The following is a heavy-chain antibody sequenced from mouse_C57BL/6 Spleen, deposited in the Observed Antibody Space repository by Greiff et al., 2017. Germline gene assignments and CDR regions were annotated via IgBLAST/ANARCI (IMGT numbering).Heavy chain of an antibody. D-gene: IGHD4-1*02. CDR3: ARSTGTPYYFDY. Sequence: VQLQESGAELVRPGTSVKMSCKASGYTFTNYWIGWAKQRPGHGLEWIGDIYPGGGYTNYNEKFKGKATLTADKSSSTAYMQFSSLTSEDSAIYYCARSTGTPYYFDYWGQGTTLTVSS. CDR2: IYPGGGYT. J-gene: IGHJ2*01. V-gene: IGHV1-63*01. CDR1: GYTFTNYW.